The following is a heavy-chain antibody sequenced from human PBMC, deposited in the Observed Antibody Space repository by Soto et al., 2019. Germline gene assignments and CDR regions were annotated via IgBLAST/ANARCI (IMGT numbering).Heavy chain of an antibody. CDR3: ARDPYHDSSGYPTGGWFDP. CDR1: GFTFRSYW. V-gene: IGHV3-74*01. Sequence: EVQLVESGGGLVQPGGSLRLSCAASGFTFRSYWMHWVRQAPGKGLVWVSRINTDGSSTSYADSVKGRFTISRDNAKNTLYLQMNSLRDEDTAVYYCARDPYHDSSGYPTGGWFDPWGQGTLVTVSS. CDR2: INTDGSST. J-gene: IGHJ5*02. D-gene: IGHD3-22*01.